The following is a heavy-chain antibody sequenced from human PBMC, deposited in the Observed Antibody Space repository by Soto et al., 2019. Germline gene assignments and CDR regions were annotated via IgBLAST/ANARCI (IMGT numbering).Heavy chain of an antibody. CDR2: ISYDGGNK. Sequence: QVQLVESGGGVVQPGRSLRLSCAASGFTFSSYAMHWVRQAPGKGLEWVAVISYDGGNKYYADSVKGRFTISRDNSKNTRYLEFNSVRAEGTAVYYCARPDYGSWSYPDDWGQGTLVTVSS. CDR3: ARPDYGSWSYPDD. D-gene: IGHD3-10*01. CDR1: GFTFSSYA. V-gene: IGHV3-30-3*01. J-gene: IGHJ4*02.